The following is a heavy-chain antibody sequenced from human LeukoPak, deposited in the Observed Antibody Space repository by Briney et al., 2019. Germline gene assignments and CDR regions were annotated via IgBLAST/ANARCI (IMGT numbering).Heavy chain of an antibody. V-gene: IGHV3-23*01. J-gene: IGHJ4*02. CDR2: ISGSGGST. D-gene: IGHD3-22*01. CDR3: AKDRSRVVVVTPFDY. CDR1: GFTFSSYA. Sequence: GGSLRLSCAASGFTFSSYAMSWVRQAPGKGLEWVSAISGSGGSTYYADSVKGRFTISRDNSKNTLYLQMNSLRAEDTAVYYCAKDRSRVVVVTPFDYWGQGTLVTVSS.